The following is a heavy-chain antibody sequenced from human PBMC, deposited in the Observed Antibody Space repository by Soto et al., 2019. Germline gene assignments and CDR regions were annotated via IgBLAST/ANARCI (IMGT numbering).Heavy chain of an antibody. CDR3: GRDNSDPSPPLVFQH. J-gene: IGHJ1*01. D-gene: IGHD1-20*01. V-gene: IGHV3-53*01. CDR1: GFTVSSNY. Sequence: GGSLRLSCASSGFTVSSNYMSWVRQAPGKGLEWVSVIYSGGNTYYADSVKGRFTISRDNSKKTLYLQMNSLRVEDTGVYYCGRDNSDPSPPLVFQHGGQATLVTVSS. CDR2: IYSGGNT.